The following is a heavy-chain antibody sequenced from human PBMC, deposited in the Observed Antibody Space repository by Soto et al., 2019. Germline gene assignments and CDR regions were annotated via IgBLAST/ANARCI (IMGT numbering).Heavy chain of an antibody. CDR3: ARLPVDAFDI. CDR1: GGSIRSYY. D-gene: IGHD4-4*01. V-gene: IGHV4-59*08. Sequence: PSETLSLTCTFSGGSIRSYYWSLIRQPPGKGLEWIGYIYYSGSTNYNPSLKSRVTISVDTSKNQFSLKLTSVTAADTAVYYCARLPVDAFDIWGQGTMVTVSS. CDR2: IYYSGST. J-gene: IGHJ3*02.